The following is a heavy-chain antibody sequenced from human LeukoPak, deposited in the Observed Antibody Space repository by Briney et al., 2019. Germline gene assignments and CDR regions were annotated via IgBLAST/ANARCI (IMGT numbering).Heavy chain of an antibody. CDR1: GYSISSGYF. Sequence: SETLSLTCTVSGYSISSGYFWGWIRQPPGKGLEWIGSLYPSGSTYYNPSLKSRVTISVDTSKNQFSLKVNSVTAADTAVYYCARRHRPYYYGSGSYWYFDLWGRGTLVTVSS. CDR2: LYPSGST. CDR3: ARRHRPYYYGSGSYWYFDL. D-gene: IGHD3-10*01. V-gene: IGHV4-38-2*02. J-gene: IGHJ2*01.